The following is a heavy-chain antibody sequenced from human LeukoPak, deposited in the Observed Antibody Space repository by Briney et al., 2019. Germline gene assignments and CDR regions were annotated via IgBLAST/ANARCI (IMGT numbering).Heavy chain of an antibody. Sequence: ASVKVSCKASGYTFTNYYMHWVRQAPGQGLEWMGIINPSGGSTSYAQKLQGRVTMTTDTSTSTAYMELRSLRSDDTAVYYCARDVLLWFGELARFDYWGQGTLVTVSS. CDR2: INPSGGST. CDR3: ARDVLLWFGELARFDY. CDR1: GYTFTNYY. J-gene: IGHJ4*02. D-gene: IGHD3-10*01. V-gene: IGHV1-46*01.